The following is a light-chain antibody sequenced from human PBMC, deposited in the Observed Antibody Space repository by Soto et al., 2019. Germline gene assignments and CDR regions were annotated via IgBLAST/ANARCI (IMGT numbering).Light chain of an antibody. CDR1: DVGSYNL. CDR3: CSYASGSSWV. V-gene: IGLV2-23*01. J-gene: IGLJ3*02. Sequence: QSALTQPASVSGSPGQSITISCTGRDVGSYNLVSWYQQLPGKAPKLMIYEGSKRPSGVSNRFSGSKSGNTASLTISGLQAEDEGYYWCCSYASGSSWVFGGGTKLTVL. CDR2: EGS.